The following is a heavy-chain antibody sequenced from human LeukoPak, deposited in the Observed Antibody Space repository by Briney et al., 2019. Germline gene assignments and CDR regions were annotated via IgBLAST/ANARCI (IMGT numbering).Heavy chain of an antibody. Sequence: GGSLRLSCSASGFTFSRYAMHWVRQAPGKGLEYVSGISTNGGGTYYAGSVKDRFTISRDNSKNTLYLQMSSLRAEDTAVYYCVKGGSYSSSSDLDPWGQGTLVTVSS. CDR1: GFTFSRYA. V-gene: IGHV3-64D*09. CDR2: ISTNGGGT. D-gene: IGHD6-6*01. CDR3: VKGGSYSSSSDLDP. J-gene: IGHJ5*02.